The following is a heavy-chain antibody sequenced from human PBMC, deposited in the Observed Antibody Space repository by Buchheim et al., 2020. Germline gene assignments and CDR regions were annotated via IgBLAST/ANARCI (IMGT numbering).Heavy chain of an antibody. D-gene: IGHD3-10*01. Sequence: QVQLQESGPGLVKPSQTLSLTCSVSGGSMSNGDYYWSWIRQPPGKGLEWIGYIYYSGSTDHNPSLKSRVTIPVEQSKYQVSLKLSSVTAADTAVYYCARASGYYGSGSYYRLNLNWIDPWGQGTL. V-gene: IGHV4-30-4*01. J-gene: IGHJ5*02. CDR1: GGSMSNGDYY. CDR3: ARASGYYGSGSYYRLNLNWIDP. CDR2: IYYSGST.